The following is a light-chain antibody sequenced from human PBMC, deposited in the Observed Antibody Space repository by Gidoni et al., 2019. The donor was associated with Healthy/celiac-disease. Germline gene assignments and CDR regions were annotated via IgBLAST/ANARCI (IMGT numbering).Light chain of an antibody. Sequence: QSALTKPAYGSGSPGKAITISGTGTSSDVGSYNLVSWYQQHPGKAPKLMIYKVSKRPSGVSNRFSGSKSGNTASLTISVLQAEDEADYYCCSYAGSSTLVFGGGTKLTVL. CDR1: SSDVGSYNL. CDR2: KVS. CDR3: CSYAGSSTLV. V-gene: IGLV2-23*02. J-gene: IGLJ2*01.